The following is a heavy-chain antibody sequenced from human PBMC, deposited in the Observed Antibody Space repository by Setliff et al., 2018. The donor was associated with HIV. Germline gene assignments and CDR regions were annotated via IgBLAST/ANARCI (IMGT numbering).Heavy chain of an antibody. V-gene: IGHV4-34*01. D-gene: IGHD3-22*01. J-gene: IGHJ5*02. CDR3: ARDMMYHYDRSGSFGWFGP. CDR1: NGSFSGYY. Sequence: PSETLSLTCAAYNGSFSGYYWTWIRQPPGKGLEWIGEINHSGSTNYSPSLKSRVTISVDTSKNQFSLKLGSVTAADTAVYYCARDMMYHYDRSGSFGWFGPWGQGTLVTVSS. CDR2: INHSGST.